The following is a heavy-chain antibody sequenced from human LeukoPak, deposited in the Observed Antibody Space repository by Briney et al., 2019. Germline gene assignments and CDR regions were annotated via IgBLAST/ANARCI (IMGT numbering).Heavy chain of an antibody. CDR3: TRELPREVTLDY. J-gene: IGHJ4*01. CDR1: GFTFIAYG. Sequence: GGSLRLSCAASGFTFIAYGMRWVRQAPGKGLVWVSRINPDGTSTSYADSVKGRFTVSRDNAKNTLYLQVNSLRAEDTAVYFCTRELPREVTLDYWGRGTLVTVSS. D-gene: IGHD2-21*02. CDR2: INPDGTST. V-gene: IGHV3-74*01.